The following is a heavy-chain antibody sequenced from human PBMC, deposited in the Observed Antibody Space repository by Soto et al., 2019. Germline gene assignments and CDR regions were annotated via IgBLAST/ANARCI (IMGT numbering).Heavy chain of an antibody. D-gene: IGHD2-2*01. Sequence: GGSLRLSCAASGFTFSSYGMHWVRQAPGKGLEWVAVIWYDGSNKYYADSVKGRFTISRDNSKNTLYLQMNSLRAEDTAVYYCARLGYCSSTSCHRYYYYGMDVWGQGTTVTVSS. CDR1: GFTFSSYG. CDR3: ARLGYCSSTSCHRYYYYGMDV. CDR2: IWYDGSNK. V-gene: IGHV3-33*01. J-gene: IGHJ6*02.